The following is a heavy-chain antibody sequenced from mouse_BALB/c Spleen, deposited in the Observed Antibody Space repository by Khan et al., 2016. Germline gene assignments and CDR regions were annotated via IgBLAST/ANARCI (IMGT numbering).Heavy chain of an antibody. D-gene: IGHD2-14*01. CDR3: ASALGNIIWYFDG. CDR1: GDSITSGN. J-gene: IGHJ1*01. Sequence: EVQLQESGPSLVKPSQTLSLTCSVTGDSITSGNWNWIRKFPGNKLEYMGYISYSGSTYYNPSLKSRISITRDTSKNQYYLQLNSVTAEDAATYYCASALGNIIWYFDGWGAGTTVTVSS. CDR2: ISYSGST. V-gene: IGHV3-8*02.